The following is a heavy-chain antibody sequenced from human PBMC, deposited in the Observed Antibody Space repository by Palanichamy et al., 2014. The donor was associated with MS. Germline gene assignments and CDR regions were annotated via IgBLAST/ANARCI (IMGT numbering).Heavy chain of an antibody. CDR2: IKQDGSEK. Sequence: EVQLVESGGGLVQPGGSLRLSCAASGFTFSSYWMSWVRQAPGKGLEWVANIKQDGSEKYYVDSVKGRFTISRDNAKNSLYLQMDSLRAEDTAVYYCARFTVQLPSSSYYFDYWSQGTLVTVSS. D-gene: IGHD2-2*01. CDR3: ARFTVQLPSSSYYFDY. J-gene: IGHJ4*02. V-gene: IGHV3-7*03. CDR1: GFTFSSYW.